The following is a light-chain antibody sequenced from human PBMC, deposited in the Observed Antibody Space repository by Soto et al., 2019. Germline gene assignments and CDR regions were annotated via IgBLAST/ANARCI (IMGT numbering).Light chain of an antibody. CDR1: QSISSY. CDR3: QQSYSTPQT. Sequence: DIQMTQSPSSLSASVGDGVTIAFRSSQSISSYLNWYQQKPGKAPKLLIYAASSLQSGVPSRFSGSGSGTDFTLTISSLQPEDFATYYCQQSYSTPQTSGQGTKV. CDR2: AAS. V-gene: IGKV1-39*01. J-gene: IGKJ1*01.